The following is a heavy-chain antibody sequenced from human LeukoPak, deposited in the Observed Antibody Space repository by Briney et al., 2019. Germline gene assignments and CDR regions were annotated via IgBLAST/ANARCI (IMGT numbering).Heavy chain of an antibody. D-gene: IGHD1-26*01. CDR3: ARGRGSEWELSSLFDY. CDR2: IIPIFGTA. Sequence: SVKVSCKASGGTFSSYAISWVRQAPGQGLEWMGGIIPIFGTANYAQKFQGRVKITTDESTSTAYMELSSLRSEDTAVYYCARGRGSEWELSSLFDYWGQGTLVTVSS. J-gene: IGHJ4*02. CDR1: GGTFSSYA. V-gene: IGHV1-69*05.